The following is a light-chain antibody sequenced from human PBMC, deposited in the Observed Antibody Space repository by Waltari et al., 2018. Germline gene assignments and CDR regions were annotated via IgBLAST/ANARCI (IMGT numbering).Light chain of an antibody. Sequence: DIQMTQAPSSLSASVGDRVTITCRASQSSSSYLNWYQQKPGKAPKLLIYAASSLQSGVPSRCSGSGSGTDFTLTISSLQPEDFATYYCQQSYSTLITFGPGTKVDIK. CDR2: AAS. J-gene: IGKJ3*01. CDR1: QSSSSY. CDR3: QQSYSTLIT. V-gene: IGKV1-39*01.